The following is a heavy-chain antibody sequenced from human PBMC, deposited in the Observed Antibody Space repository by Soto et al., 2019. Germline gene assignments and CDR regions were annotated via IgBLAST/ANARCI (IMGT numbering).Heavy chain of an antibody. CDR3: ARSYGSGSYYTFKKKYFQH. J-gene: IGHJ1*01. D-gene: IGHD3-10*01. CDR1: GGSFSGYY. V-gene: IGHV4-34*01. Sequence: SETLSLTCAVYGGSFSGYYWSWIRQPPGKGLEWIGEINHSGSTNYNPSLKSRVTISVDTSKNQFSLKLSSVTAADTAVYYCARSYGSGSYYTFKKKYFQHWGQGTLVTVSS. CDR2: INHSGST.